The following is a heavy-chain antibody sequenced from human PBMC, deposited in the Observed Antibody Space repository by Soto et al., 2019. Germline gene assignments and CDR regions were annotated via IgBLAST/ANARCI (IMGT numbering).Heavy chain of an antibody. CDR2: ISSSSSYI. V-gene: IGHV3-21*01. CDR1: GFTFSSYS. Sequence: PGGSLRLSCAASGFTFSSYSMNWVRQAPGKGLEWVSSISSSSSYIYYADSVKGRFTISRDNAKNSLYLQMNSLRAEDTAVYYCARVAIAVAGFFDYWGQGTLVTVS. CDR3: ARVAIAVAGFFDY. J-gene: IGHJ4*02. D-gene: IGHD6-19*01.